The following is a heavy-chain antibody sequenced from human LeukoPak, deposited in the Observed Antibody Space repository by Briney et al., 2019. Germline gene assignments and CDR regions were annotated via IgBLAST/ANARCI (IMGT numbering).Heavy chain of an antibody. Sequence: SETLSLTCTVSGYTISSGYYWGWIRQPPGKGLEWIGSIYHSGSTYYNPSLKSRVTISVDTSKNQFSLKLSSVTAADTAVYYCARLLSTAAAGLIDYWGQGTLVTVSS. J-gene: IGHJ4*02. CDR1: GYTISSGYY. CDR2: IYHSGST. CDR3: ARLLSTAAAGLIDY. D-gene: IGHD6-13*01. V-gene: IGHV4-38-2*02.